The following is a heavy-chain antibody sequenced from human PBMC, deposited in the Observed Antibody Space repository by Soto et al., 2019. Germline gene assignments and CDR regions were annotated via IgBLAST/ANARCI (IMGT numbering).Heavy chain of an antibody. J-gene: IGHJ3*02. CDR2: VSAYNDNI. CDR3: ARGNYYDRRGYFSALDI. Sequence: QVLLVQSGGEVKKPGASVKVSCKASGYTFSSYGINWVRQAPGQGLEWLGWVSAYNDNIDYAQTFQGRVTMTTDKSTNTAYMELRSLRSDDTAVYYCARGNYYDRRGYFSALDIWGQGTMDTVSS. V-gene: IGHV1-18*01. D-gene: IGHD3-22*01. CDR1: GYTFSSYG.